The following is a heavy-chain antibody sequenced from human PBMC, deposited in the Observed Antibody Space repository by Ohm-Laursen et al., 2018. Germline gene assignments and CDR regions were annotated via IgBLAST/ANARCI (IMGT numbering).Heavy chain of an antibody. CDR2: ISSSGSTI. V-gene: IGHV3-11*01. CDR1: GFTFSDYY. CDR3: AKDSTALSTVTTDAFDI. Sequence: SLRLSCSASGFTFSDYYMSWIRQAPGKGLEWVSYISSSGSTIYYADSVKGRFTISRDNAKNSLYLQMNSLRAEDTALYYCAKDSTALSTVTTDAFDIWGQGTMVTVSS. D-gene: IGHD4-17*01. J-gene: IGHJ3*02.